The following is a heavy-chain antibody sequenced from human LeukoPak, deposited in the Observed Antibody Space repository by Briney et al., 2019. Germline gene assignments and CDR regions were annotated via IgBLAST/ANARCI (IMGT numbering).Heavy chain of an antibody. CDR3: ARDSRFGDPSNGY. V-gene: IGHV1-18*04. Sequence: ASVKVSCKASGYTFTSYGISWVRQAPGQGLEWMGWISAYNGNINYAQKLQGRVTMTTDTFTSTAYMGLRSLRSDDTAVYYCARDSRFGDPSNGYWGQGTLVTVSS. D-gene: IGHD3-10*01. J-gene: IGHJ4*02. CDR2: ISAYNGNI. CDR1: GYTFTSYG.